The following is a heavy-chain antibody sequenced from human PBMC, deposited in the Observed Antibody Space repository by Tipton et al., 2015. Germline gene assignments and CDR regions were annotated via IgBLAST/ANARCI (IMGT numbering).Heavy chain of an antibody. D-gene: IGHD4-17*01. CDR3: ARRAGYGDHFDY. CDR2: IYYSGST. J-gene: IGHJ4*02. Sequence: TLSLTCSVSGGSISSSSFYWDWIRQPPGKGLEWIGNIYYSGSTYYNPSLKSRVIISIDTSKSQFSLNLNSVTAADTAVYYCARRAGYGDHFDYWGRGTLVTVSP. V-gene: IGHV4-39*07. CDR1: GGSISSSSFY.